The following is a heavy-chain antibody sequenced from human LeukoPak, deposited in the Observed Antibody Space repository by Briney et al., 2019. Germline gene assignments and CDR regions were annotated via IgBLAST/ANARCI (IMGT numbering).Heavy chain of an antibody. CDR2: ITTSSTYI. CDR1: GFTFTNYN. Sequence: GGSLRLSCAASGFTFTNYNMNWVRQAPGKGLEWVSSITTSSTYIYYTDSVKGRFTISRDNAMNSLYLQMNSLRADDTAVYYCSGSGWTTDAFDVWGQGTMVTVSS. J-gene: IGHJ3*01. V-gene: IGHV3-21*01. D-gene: IGHD6-19*01. CDR3: SGSGWTTDAFDV.